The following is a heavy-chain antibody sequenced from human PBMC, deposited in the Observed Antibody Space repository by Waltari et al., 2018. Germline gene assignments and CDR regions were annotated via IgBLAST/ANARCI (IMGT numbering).Heavy chain of an antibody. D-gene: IGHD3-16*01. CDR2: INPNSGGT. J-gene: IGHJ2*01. CDR1: GYTFTSYG. CDR3: ARALGRSYWYFDL. V-gene: IGHV1-2*06. Sequence: QVQLVQSGAEVKKPGASVKVSCKASGYTFTSYGISWVRQAPGQGLEWMGRINPNSGGTNYAQKFQGRVTMTRDTSISTAYMELSRLRSDDTAVYYCARALGRSYWYFDLWGRGTLVTVSS.